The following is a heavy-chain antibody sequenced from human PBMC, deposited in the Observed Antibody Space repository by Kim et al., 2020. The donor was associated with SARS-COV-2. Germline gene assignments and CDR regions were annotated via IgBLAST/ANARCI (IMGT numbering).Heavy chain of an antibody. Sequence: NNAQKLQGRVTMTTDTSTSTAYMERRSLRSDDTAVYYCARAVLWFGVSDYWGQGTLVTVSS. J-gene: IGHJ4*02. CDR3: ARAVLWFGVSDY. D-gene: IGHD3-10*01. V-gene: IGHV1-18*01.